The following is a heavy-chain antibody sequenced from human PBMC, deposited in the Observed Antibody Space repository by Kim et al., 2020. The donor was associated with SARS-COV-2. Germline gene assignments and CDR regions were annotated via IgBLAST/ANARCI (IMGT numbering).Heavy chain of an antibody. Sequence: ASVKVSCKASGYTFTSYAMHWVRQAPGQRLEWMGWINAGNGNTKYSQKFQGRVTITRDTSASTAYMELSSLRSEDTAVYYCARDSFRGQWLFGFDYWGQGTLVTVSS. CDR3: ARDSFRGQWLFGFDY. CDR1: GYTFTSYA. CDR2: INAGNGNT. V-gene: IGHV1-3*01. J-gene: IGHJ4*02. D-gene: IGHD6-19*01.